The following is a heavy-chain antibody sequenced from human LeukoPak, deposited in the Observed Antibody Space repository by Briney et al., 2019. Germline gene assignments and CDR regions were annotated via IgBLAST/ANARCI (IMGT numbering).Heavy chain of an antibody. V-gene: IGHV3-21*01. CDR1: GFTFSSYS. D-gene: IGHD3-3*01. CDR3: ARDRAITIFGVAPDAFDI. J-gene: IGHJ3*02. CDR2: INSSSSYI. Sequence: GGSLRLSCAASGFTFSSYSMNWVRQAPGKGLEWVSSINSSSSYIYYADSVEGRFTIARDNAKNSLYLQMNSLRAEDTAVYYCARDRAITIFGVAPDAFDIWGQGTMVTVSS.